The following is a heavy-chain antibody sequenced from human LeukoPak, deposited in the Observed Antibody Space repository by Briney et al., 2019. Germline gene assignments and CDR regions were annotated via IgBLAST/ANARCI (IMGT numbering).Heavy chain of an antibody. Sequence: GGSLRLSCAVSGFTFSNVWMSWVRQAPGKGLEWVGRIKSNNNGGTADTAAPVKGRFTISRDDSKNTLYLQMNSLRTEDTAVYYCTTSGRRYSTSDYWGQGTLVTVSS. D-gene: IGHD5-12*01. CDR2: IKSNNNGGTA. V-gene: IGHV3-15*01. CDR1: GFTFSNVW. CDR3: TTSGRRYSTSDY. J-gene: IGHJ4*02.